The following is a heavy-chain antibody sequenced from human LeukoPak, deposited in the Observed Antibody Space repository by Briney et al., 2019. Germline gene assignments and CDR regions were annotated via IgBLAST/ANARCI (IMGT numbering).Heavy chain of an antibody. Sequence: GGSLRLSCVASGLTFSAYGMHWVRQAPGKGLEWVAVVSYDGINKYYADSVKGRFTISRDTSKNTVYLQMNSLRTEDTALYSCARGGYRTAYYYYPMDVWGQGTTITVSS. CDR1: GLTFSAYG. V-gene: IGHV3-30*03. D-gene: IGHD5-18*01. CDR2: VSYDGINK. J-gene: IGHJ6*02. CDR3: ARGGYRTAYYYYPMDV.